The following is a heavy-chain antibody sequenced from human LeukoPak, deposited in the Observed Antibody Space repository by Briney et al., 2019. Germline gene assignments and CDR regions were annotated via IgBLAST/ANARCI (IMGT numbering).Heavy chain of an antibody. CDR1: GGTFSSYA. CDR2: ILYIFGTA. J-gene: IGHJ5*02. V-gene: IGHV1-69*13. Sequence: RPSVKVSCKASGGTFSSYAISWVRQPRGQGLEGMGGILYIFGTANYAQKSQGRVTNTADDSTSTAYMEMSSLRSGDTAVYYCARAVLEWLWVWFDPWGQGTLVTVSS. CDR3: ARAVLEWLWVWFDP. D-gene: IGHD3-3*01.